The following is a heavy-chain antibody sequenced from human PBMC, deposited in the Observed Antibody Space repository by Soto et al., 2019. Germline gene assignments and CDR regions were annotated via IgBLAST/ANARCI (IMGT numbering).Heavy chain of an antibody. CDR1: GYTFTSYG. J-gene: IGHJ6*03. CDR3: ARAQLVHYYYCYMDV. CDR2: ISAYNGNT. V-gene: IGHV1-18*01. Sequence: GASVKVSCKASGYTFTSYGISWVRQAPGQGLEWMGWISAYNGNTNYAQKLQGRVTMTTDTSTSTAYMELRSLRSDDTAVYYCARAQLVHYYYCYMDVWGKGTTVTVSS. D-gene: IGHD6-13*01.